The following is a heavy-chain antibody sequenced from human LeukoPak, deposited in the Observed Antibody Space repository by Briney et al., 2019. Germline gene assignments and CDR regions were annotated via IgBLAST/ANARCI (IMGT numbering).Heavy chain of an antibody. V-gene: IGHV4-61*05. CDR1: GGSISSSSSY. Sequence: SETLSLTCTVSGGSISSSSSYWGWIRQPPGKGLEWIGYIYYSGSTNYNPSLKSRVTISVDTSKNQFSLKLSSVTAADTAVYYCARTQDILTGYYSRSPMWYFDYWGQGTLVTVSS. CDR3: ARTQDILTGYYSRSPMWYFDY. D-gene: IGHD3-9*01. CDR2: IYYSGST. J-gene: IGHJ4*02.